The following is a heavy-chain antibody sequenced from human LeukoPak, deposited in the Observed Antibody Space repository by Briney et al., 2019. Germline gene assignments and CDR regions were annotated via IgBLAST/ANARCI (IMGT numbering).Heavy chain of an antibody. Sequence: SETLSLICTVSAGSISSSSYYWGWIRQPPGKGLEWIGSIYYSGSTYHNPSLKSRVTISVDTSKNQFSLKLSSVTAADTVVYYSSSLEVVVAPDYYYYYGMDVWGQGTTLTVSS. CDR1: AGSISSSSYY. CDR2: IYYSGST. CDR3: SSLEVVVAPDYYYYYGMDV. V-gene: IGHV4-39*01. J-gene: IGHJ6*02. D-gene: IGHD2-15*01.